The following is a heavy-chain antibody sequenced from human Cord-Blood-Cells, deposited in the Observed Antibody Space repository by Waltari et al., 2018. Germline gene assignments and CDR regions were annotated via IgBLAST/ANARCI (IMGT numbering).Heavy chain of an antibody. CDR1: GGSFSGYY. D-gene: IGHD6-13*01. CDR3: ARGHIAAAGSALDY. V-gene: IGHV4-34*01. Sequence: QVQLQQWGAGLLKPSETLSLTCAVYGGSFSGYYWLWIPLPPGKGLEWIGEINHSGSTNYNPSLKSRVTISVDTSKNQFSLKLSSVTAADTAVYYCARGHIAAAGSALDYWGQGTLVTVSS. CDR2: INHSGST. J-gene: IGHJ4*02.